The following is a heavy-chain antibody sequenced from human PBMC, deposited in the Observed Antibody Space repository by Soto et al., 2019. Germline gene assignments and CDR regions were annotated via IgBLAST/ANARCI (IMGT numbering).Heavy chain of an antibody. Sequence: PVGSLRRSCAASGFNFDNYWMAWVRQAPGKGLEWVANIKQDGSDKNYVDSVKGRFTISRDNAKNSLYLQMNSLRAEDSAVYSCARDTTGILDYWGQGTLVTVSS. CDR2: IKQDGSDK. V-gene: IGHV3-7*01. CDR1: GFNFDNYW. J-gene: IGHJ4*02. D-gene: IGHD1-1*01. CDR3: ARDTTGILDY.